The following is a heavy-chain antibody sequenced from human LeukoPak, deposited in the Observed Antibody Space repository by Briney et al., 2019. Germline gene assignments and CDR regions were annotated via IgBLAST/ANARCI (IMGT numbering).Heavy chain of an antibody. CDR3: ARLYYYDSSGDAFDI. Sequence: SETLSLTCTVSGGSISSYYWSWIRQPPGKGLEWIGYIYYSGSTNYNPSLKSRVTISVDTSKNQFSLKLSSVTAADTAVYYCARLYYYDSSGDAFDIWGQVTMVTVSS. J-gene: IGHJ3*02. V-gene: IGHV4-59*01. D-gene: IGHD3-22*01. CDR2: IYYSGST. CDR1: GGSISSYY.